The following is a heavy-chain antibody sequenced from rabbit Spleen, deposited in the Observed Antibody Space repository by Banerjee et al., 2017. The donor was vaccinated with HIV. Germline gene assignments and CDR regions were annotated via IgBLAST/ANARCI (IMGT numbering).Heavy chain of an antibody. CDR2: IDTNDGDT. V-gene: IGHV1S45*01. Sequence: QEQLVESGGGLVKPEGSLTLTCKASGFSFSSGYYMCWVRQAPGKGLEWIACIDTNDGDTDYANWPKGRFTISKTSSTTVTLQMTSLTAADTATYFCARNYVNAFDPWGPGTLVTGS. CDR3: ARNYVNAFDP. D-gene: IGHD1-1*01. CDR1: GFSFSSGYY. J-gene: IGHJ2*01.